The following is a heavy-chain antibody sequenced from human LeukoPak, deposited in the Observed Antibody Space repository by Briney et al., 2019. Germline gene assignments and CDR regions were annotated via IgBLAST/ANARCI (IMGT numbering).Heavy chain of an antibody. CDR2: IDPNSGGT. V-gene: IGHV1-2*06. CDR3: ANSCAPFCGSLTGYGSVY. Sequence: ASVKLSCKASGYTFAGYYMHWVRQAPGPGLEWMGRIDPNSGGTNYAQKFQGRVTMTRDTSISTAYMELSRLRSSVTAVYKCANSCAPFCGSLTGYGSVYWGQGTLVTVSS. CDR1: GYTFAGYY. D-gene: IGHD3-9*01. J-gene: IGHJ4*02.